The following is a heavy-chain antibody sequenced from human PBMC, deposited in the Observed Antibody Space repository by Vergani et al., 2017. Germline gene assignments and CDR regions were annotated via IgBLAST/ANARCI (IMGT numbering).Heavy chain of an antibody. Sequence: EVQLVESGGGLVQPGGSLRLSCAGSGSSFSNSWLTWVRQAPGKGLEWVANIKEDGSEKFYVDSVKGRFTISRDNSKNTLHLQMNSLRADDTAVYYCTKGSRGYTGYFFDYWGQGTLATVSS. J-gene: IGHJ4*02. D-gene: IGHD5-12*01. CDR3: TKGSRGYTGYFFDY. V-gene: IGHV3-7*03. CDR1: GSSFSNSW. CDR2: IKEDGSEK.